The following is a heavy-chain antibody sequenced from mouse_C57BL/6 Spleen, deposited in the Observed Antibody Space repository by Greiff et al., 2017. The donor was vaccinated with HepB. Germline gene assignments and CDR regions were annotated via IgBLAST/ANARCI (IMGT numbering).Heavy chain of an antibody. CDR2: LWSGGST. V-gene: IGHV2-2*01. D-gene: IGHD1-1*01. J-gene: IGHJ4*01. Sequence: QVQLKESGPGLVQPSQSLSITCTVSGFSLTSYGVHWVRQSPGKGLEWLGVLWSGGSTDYNAAFISRLSISKANSKSQVFFKMNSLQADDTAIYYCARKGYYGSPSVDAMDDWGQGTSVTVSS. CDR1: GFSLTSYG. CDR3: ARKGYYGSPSVDAMDD.